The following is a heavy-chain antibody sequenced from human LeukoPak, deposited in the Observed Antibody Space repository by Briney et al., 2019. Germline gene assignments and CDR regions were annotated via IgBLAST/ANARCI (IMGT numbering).Heavy chain of an antibody. CDR2: IQYDGSNK. CDR1: GFTFSSYG. CDR3: ANGGDSSSWYRYYFDY. D-gene: IGHD6-13*01. J-gene: IGHJ4*02. V-gene: IGHV3-30*02. Sequence: PGGSLRLSCAASGFTFSSYGMHWVRQAPGKGLEWVAFIQYDGSNKYYADSVKGRFTISRDNSKNTLYLQMNSLRAEDTAVYYCANGGDSSSWYRYYFDYWGQGTLVTVSS.